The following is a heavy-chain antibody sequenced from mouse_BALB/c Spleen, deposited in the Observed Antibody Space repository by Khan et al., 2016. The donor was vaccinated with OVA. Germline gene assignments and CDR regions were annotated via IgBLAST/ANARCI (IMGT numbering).Heavy chain of an antibody. D-gene: IGHD2-14*01. CDR2: IYPFNDDT. J-gene: IGHJ2*01. CDR3: AKNYRYDVYFDY. V-gene: IGHV1S136*01. CDR1: GYTFTSYV. Sequence: IQLVQSGPELVKPGASVKMPCEASGYTFTSYVIHWVKQKPGQGLEWIGYIYPFNDDTKYNEKFKGKATLTSDTSSSTAYMELRSLTSEDSAVYYCAKNYRYDVYFDYWGQGTTLTVSS.